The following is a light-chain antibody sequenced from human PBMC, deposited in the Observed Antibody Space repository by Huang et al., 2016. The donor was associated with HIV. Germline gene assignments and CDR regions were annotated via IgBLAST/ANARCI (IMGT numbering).Light chain of an antibody. CDR2: DAS. CDR3: QQASSFPLT. J-gene: IGKJ4*01. Sequence: DIQMTQSPSSVSASVGDRVVITCRASKDISSWVAWYQQRPGKAPELLLLDASTLQNGVPSRFRGSGSGTDFVLTISSLQPEDFATYYCQQASSFPLTFGGGTKVEIK. V-gene: IGKV1-12*01. CDR1: KDISSW.